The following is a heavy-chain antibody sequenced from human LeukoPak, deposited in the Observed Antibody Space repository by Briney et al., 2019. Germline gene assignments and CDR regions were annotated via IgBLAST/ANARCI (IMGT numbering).Heavy chain of an antibody. Sequence: SETLSLTCAVYGGSFSGHYWSWIRQPPGKGLEWIGEINHSGSTNYNPSLKSRVTISVDTSKNQFSLKLSSVTAADTAVYYCASRTPNLGDSGAGSSYYYYYGVDVWGQGTSVTVSS. CDR2: INHSGST. J-gene: IGHJ6*02. CDR3: ASRTPNLGDSGAGSSYYYYYGVDV. D-gene: IGHD3-10*01. V-gene: IGHV4-34*01. CDR1: GGSFSGHY.